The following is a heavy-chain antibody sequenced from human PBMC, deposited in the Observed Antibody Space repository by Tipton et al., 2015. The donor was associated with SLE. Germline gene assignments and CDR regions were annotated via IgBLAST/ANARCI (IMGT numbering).Heavy chain of an antibody. Sequence: SLRLSCAASGFTFSSYEMNWVRQAPGKGLEWVSYISSSGSTIYYADSVKGRFTISRDNAKNSLYLQMNSLRAEDTAVYYCARALPPSSSWYEGWFDPWGQGTLVTVSS. CDR3: ARALPPSSSWYEGWFDP. D-gene: IGHD6-13*01. J-gene: IGHJ5*02. V-gene: IGHV3-48*03. CDR2: ISSSGSTI. CDR1: GFTFSSYE.